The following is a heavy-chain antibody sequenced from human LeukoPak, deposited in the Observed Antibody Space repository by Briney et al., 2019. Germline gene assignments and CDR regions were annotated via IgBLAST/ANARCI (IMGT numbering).Heavy chain of an antibody. D-gene: IGHD5-12*01. CDR1: GGSISSSSYY. CDR2: IYHSGST. CDR3: ARYSNSGYDSDY. Sequence: SETLSLTCTVSGGSISSSSYYWGWIRQPPGKGLEWIGSIYHSGSTYYNPSLKSRVTISVDRSKNQFSLKLSSVTAADTAVYYCARYSNSGYDSDYWGQGTLVTVSS. V-gene: IGHV4-39*07. J-gene: IGHJ4*02.